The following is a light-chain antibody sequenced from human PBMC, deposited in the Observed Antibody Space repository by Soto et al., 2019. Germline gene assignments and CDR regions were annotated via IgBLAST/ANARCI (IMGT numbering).Light chain of an antibody. J-gene: IGKJ5*01. Sequence: IVVRQSKTTRFVSPGERVNPSCRACQNIHTNLAWYQQKPGQAPRLLFYGASTGATGLPARFSGSGSGTEFTHTINSLDAENRAVSLFQQYYNWPLSFGQQT. CDR1: QNIHTN. V-gene: IGKV3-15*01. CDR2: GAS. CDR3: QQYYNWPLS.